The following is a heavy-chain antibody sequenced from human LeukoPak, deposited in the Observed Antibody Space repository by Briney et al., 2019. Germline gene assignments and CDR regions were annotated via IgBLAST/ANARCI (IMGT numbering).Heavy chain of an antibody. CDR2: IIPIFGTA. Sequence: ASVKVSCKASGGTFSSYAISWVRQAPGQGLEWMGGIIPIFGTANYAQKFQGRVTITADESTSTAYMELSSLRSEDTAVYYCARQVGSSWYLGWFDPWGQGTLVTVSS. CDR1: GGTFSSYA. J-gene: IGHJ5*02. V-gene: IGHV1-69*13. D-gene: IGHD6-13*01. CDR3: ARQVGSSWYLGWFDP.